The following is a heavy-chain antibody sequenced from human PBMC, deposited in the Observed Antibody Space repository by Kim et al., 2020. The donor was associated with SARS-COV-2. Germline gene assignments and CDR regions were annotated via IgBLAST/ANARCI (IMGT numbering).Heavy chain of an antibody. D-gene: IGHD1-1*01. V-gene: IGHV1-69*13. Sequence: SVKVSCKASGGTFSSYAISWVRQAPGQGLEWMGGIIPIFGTANYAQKFQGRVTITADESTSTAYMELSSLRSEDTAVYYCARRGYPGRDWYFDLWGRGTLVTVSS. J-gene: IGHJ2*01. CDR3: ARRGYPGRDWYFDL. CDR1: GGTFSSYA. CDR2: IIPIFGTA.